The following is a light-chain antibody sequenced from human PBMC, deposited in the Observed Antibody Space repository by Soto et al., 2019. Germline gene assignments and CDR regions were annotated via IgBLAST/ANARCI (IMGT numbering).Light chain of an antibody. CDR1: QSISSY. V-gene: IGKV1-39*01. J-gene: IGKJ5*01. Sequence: DIQMTQSPSSLSASVGDRVTNTFRASQSISSYLNWYQQKPGKAPKLLIYAASSLQSGVPSRFSGSGSGTDFTLTISSLQPEDFATYYCQQSYSTPITFGQGTRLEIK. CDR3: QQSYSTPIT. CDR2: AAS.